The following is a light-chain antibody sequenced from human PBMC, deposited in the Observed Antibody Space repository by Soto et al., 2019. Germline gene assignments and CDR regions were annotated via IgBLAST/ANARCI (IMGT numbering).Light chain of an antibody. V-gene: IGKV3-20*01. CDR3: QLYGISPQ. CDR2: ASS. CDR1: QTSGSNF. J-gene: IGKJ5*01. Sequence: EIVLTQSPGTLSLSPGERATLSCKTSQTSGSNFLAWYQHKPGQAPRLLIYASSNRATGIPDRFSGSASAPDFTLTINRLEPEDFAVYYCQLYGISPQFGQGTRLEIK.